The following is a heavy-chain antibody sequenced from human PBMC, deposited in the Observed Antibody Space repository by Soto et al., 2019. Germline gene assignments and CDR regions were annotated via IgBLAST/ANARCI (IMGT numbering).Heavy chain of an antibody. D-gene: IGHD5-12*01. V-gene: IGHV1-69*13. CDR1: GGTFNNYP. J-gene: IGHJ6*02. CDR2: SIPIFGTA. CDR3: ARGRGYSGDDRYYYFDMDV. Sequence: SVKVSCKASGGTFNNYPITWVRQAPGEGLEWMGGSIPIFGTANYAQKFQGRVTISVDESTSTAYMELSSLRSEDTAVYYCARGRGYSGDDRYYYFDMDVWGQGTTVTVSS.